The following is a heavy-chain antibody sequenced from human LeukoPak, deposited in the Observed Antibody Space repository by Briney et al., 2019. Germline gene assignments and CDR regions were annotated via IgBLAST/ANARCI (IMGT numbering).Heavy chain of an antibody. CDR3: AKRTYGDYGSIDY. J-gene: IGHJ4*02. V-gene: IGHV3-23*01. CDR1: GFTFGSYG. D-gene: IGHD4-17*01. CDR2: ITPNADRA. Sequence: GGTLRLSCAASGFTFGSYGMSWVRQAPGRGLEWVSFITPNADRASYADSVEGRFTISRDNPRNTLYMQMNSLRDEDTAVYYCAKRTYGDYGSIDYWGQGTLVTVSS.